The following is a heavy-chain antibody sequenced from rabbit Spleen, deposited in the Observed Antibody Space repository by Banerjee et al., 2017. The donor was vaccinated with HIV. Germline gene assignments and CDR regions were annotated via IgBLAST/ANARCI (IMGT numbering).Heavy chain of an antibody. V-gene: IGHV1S40*01. D-gene: IGHD1-1*01. Sequence: QSLEESGGDLVKPEGSLTLTCKASGVSLNDKDVMCWVRQAPGKGLEWIACINIVTGKSVYASWAKGRFIMSRTPSTTVTLQMTSLTAADTATYFCARDLVAVIGWNFGLWGQGTLVTVS. J-gene: IGHJ4*01. CDR3: ARDLVAVIGWNFGL. CDR1: GVSLNDKDV. CDR2: INIVTGKS.